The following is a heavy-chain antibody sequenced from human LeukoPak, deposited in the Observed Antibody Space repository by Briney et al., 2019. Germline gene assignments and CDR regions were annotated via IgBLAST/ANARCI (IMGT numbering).Heavy chain of an antibody. D-gene: IGHD3-9*01. CDR2: IRSNGVST. CDR3: ARGFDSPMDV. CDR1: GFTFSSYT. J-gene: IGHJ6*03. V-gene: IGHV3-64*02. Sequence: GGSLRLSCAASGFTFSSYTMSWVRQAPGKGLEFVSTIRSNGVSTYYADSVKGRFTISRDNSKNTLYLQMGSLRTDDMAVYYCARGFDSPMDVWGKGTTVTVSS.